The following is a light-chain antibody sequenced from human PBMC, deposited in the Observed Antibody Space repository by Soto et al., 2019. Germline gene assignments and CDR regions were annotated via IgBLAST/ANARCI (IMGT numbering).Light chain of an antibody. CDR1: QGINNY. CDR2: DAS. V-gene: IGKV1-9*01. Sequence: DIQLTQSPSSLSASVGDRVTITCRASQGINNYLAWFQQKPGKVPKLVIYDASTLQSGVPSRFSGSGSGTEFTLTISSLQPEDFATYFCQQLNNYPYTFGRGTKLEIK. CDR3: QQLNNYPYT. J-gene: IGKJ2*01.